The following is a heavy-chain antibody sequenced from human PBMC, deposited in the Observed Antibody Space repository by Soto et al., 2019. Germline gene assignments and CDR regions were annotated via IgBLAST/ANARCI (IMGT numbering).Heavy chain of an antibody. J-gene: IGHJ6*02. CDR1: GFTFSSYA. D-gene: IGHD3-10*01. CDR2: ISGSGGST. Sequence: PGGSLRLSCAASGFTFSSYAMSWVRQAPGKGLEWVSAISGSGGSTYYADSVKGRFTISRDNSKNTLYLQMNSLRAEDTAVYYCAKDFRSNMVRGVSYYGMDVWGQGTTVTVSS. CDR3: AKDFRSNMVRGVSYYGMDV. V-gene: IGHV3-23*01.